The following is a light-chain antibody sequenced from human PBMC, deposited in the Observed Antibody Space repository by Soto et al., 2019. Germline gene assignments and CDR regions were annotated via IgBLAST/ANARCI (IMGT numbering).Light chain of an antibody. CDR1: QSVSSDY. CDR2: GAS. V-gene: IGKV3-20*01. J-gene: IGKJ4*01. CDR3: QQYASTPPVT. Sequence: EIVLTQSPGTLSLSPGERATLSCRASQSVSSDYLSWYQQKPGQPPRLLIYGASYRATGIPDRFSGGGSGTDFTLTISRLEAEDFVVYYCQQYASTPPVTFGGGTKVEIK.